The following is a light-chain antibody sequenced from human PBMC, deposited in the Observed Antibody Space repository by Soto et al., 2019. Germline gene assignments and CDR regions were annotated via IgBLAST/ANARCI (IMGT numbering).Light chain of an antibody. V-gene: IGKV1-39*01. CDR3: QHRET. CDR1: QAISNY. J-gene: IGKJ3*01. CDR2: AAS. Sequence: DTQVTQSPSSLSASVGDRVTITCRASQAISNYLHWYRQKPGKAPELLISAASTLQSGVPSRFSGSGSGTEFTLTINILQPEDFATYYCQHRETFGPGTKVDVK.